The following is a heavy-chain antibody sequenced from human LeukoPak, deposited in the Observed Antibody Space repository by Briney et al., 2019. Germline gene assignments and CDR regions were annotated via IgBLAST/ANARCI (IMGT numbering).Heavy chain of an antibody. J-gene: IGHJ3*02. CDR1: GFTFSSYW. V-gene: IGHV3-7*01. Sequence: GGSLKLSCAGSGFTFSSYWMSWVRQAPGKGLEWVANIKQDGSEKYYVHSVKGRFTISRDNAKNSLYLQMNSLRAEDTAVYYCARSRVSRGDAFDIWGQGTMVTVSS. CDR2: IKQDGSEK. CDR3: ARSRVSRGDAFDI. D-gene: IGHD3-10*01.